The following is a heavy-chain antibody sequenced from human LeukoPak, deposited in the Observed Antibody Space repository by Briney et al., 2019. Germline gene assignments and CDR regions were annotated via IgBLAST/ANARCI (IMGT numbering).Heavy chain of an antibody. J-gene: IGHJ4*02. D-gene: IGHD4-17*01. CDR3: ATAPPARDYGDYTGGKYYFDY. Sequence: ASVKVSCKVSGYTLTELSMHWVRQAPGKGLEWMGGFDPEDGETIYAQKFQGRVTMTEDTSTDTAYMELSSLRSEDTAVYYCATAPPARDYGDYTGGKYYFDYWGQGTLVTVSS. CDR2: FDPEDGET. V-gene: IGHV1-24*01. CDR1: GYTLTELS.